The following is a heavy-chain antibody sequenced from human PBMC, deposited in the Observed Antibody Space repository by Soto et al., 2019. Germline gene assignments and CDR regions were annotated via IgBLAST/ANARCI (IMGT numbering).Heavy chain of an antibody. CDR3: ARLGGYVSVGYYYLWDS. CDR1: DGSMNSDSSY. V-gene: IGHV4-39*01. Sequence: PSVTLSLTCRVSDGSMNSDSSYWGWIRQPPGKGLEWIGVINHSGSTYHNLSLKGRVTMSVDASRNQFSLKLTSMTAADTAVYYCARLGGYVSVGYYYLWDSWGQGTLVTVSS. J-gene: IGHJ4*02. D-gene: IGHD3-22*01. CDR2: INHSGST.